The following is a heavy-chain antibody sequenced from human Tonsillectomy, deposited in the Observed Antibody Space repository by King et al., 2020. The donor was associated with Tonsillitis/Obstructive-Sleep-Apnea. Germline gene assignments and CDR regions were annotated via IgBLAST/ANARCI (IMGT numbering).Heavy chain of an antibody. V-gene: IGHV5-10-1*03. CDR2: FDLSDSYT. Sequence: VQLVESGAEVKKPGEPLRTSGKGLGKSFTSYWITWVRKMPGKGLGWMGRFDLSDSYTTYSPSFQGHVTISTDKSISTAYLQWSSLKASDTAIYYCARYYYYDSSGYYYWGQGTLVTVSS. D-gene: IGHD3-22*01. CDR1: GKSFTSYW. J-gene: IGHJ4*02. CDR3: ARYYYYDSSGYYY.